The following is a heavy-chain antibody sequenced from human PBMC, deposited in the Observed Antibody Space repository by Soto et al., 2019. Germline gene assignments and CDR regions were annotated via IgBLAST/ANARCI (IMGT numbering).Heavy chain of an antibody. V-gene: IGHV1-69*12. CDR3: ASGIQLWLRRITNGYSG. CDR2: IIPMFGTA. J-gene: IGHJ4*02. D-gene: IGHD5-18*01. Sequence: QVQLVQSGAEVKKPESSVKVSCKAPGGTFSTYAISWVRQAPGQGLEWMGGIIPMFGTANYAQRFQDRVTITAHESTNTVYMELSSLRSEDTAVYFCASGIQLWLRRITNGYSGWGQGTLVTVSS. CDR1: GGTFSTYA.